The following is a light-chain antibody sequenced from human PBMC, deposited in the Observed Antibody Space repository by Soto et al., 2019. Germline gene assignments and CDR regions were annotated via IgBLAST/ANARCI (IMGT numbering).Light chain of an antibody. CDR1: QNVSRN. CDR3: QLIYNWPRT. J-gene: IGKJ1*01. Sequence: EIVMTQSPGTLSVSPGERATLCCRPSQNVSRNLAWYQQKPRQAPVFVSDGASTRATRIPLRFSGSGSETEYTLTISSLQFLDFALQHSQLIYNWPRTFGQATMV. CDR2: GAS. V-gene: IGKV3-15*01.